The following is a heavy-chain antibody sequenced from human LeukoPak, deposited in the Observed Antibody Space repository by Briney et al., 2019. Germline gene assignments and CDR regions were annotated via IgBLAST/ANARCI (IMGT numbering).Heavy chain of an antibody. D-gene: IGHD5-24*01. Sequence: ASVKVSCKASGYTFTNYYIHWVRQAPGQGLEWMGIINPSGGSTSYAQKFQGRVTMTRDTSTSTVYMELSSLRSEDTAVYYCARVGGMATNDYWGQGTLVTVSS. V-gene: IGHV1-46*01. J-gene: IGHJ4*02. CDR1: GYTFTNYY. CDR2: INPSGGST. CDR3: ARVGGMATNDY.